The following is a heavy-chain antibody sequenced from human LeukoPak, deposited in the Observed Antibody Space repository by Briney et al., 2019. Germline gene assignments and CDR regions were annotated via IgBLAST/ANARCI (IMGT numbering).Heavy chain of an antibody. D-gene: IGHD6-19*01. CDR2: ISAYNGNT. CDR1: GYTFTSYG. CDR3: ATISRIAVAGTLCAFDI. V-gene: IGHV1-18*01. J-gene: IGHJ3*02. Sequence: ASVKVSCKASGYTFTSYGISWVRQAPGQGLEWMGWISAYNGNTNYAQKLQGRVTMTTDTSTSTAYMELRSLRSDDTAVYYCATISRIAVAGTLCAFDIWGQGTMVTVSS.